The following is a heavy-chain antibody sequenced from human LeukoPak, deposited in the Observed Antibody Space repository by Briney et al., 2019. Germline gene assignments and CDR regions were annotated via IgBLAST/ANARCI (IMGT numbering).Heavy chain of an antibody. D-gene: IGHD2-8*01. CDR1: GGSISSGSYY. CDR3: AREGYCTNGVCYTGFDP. J-gene: IGHJ5*02. V-gene: IGHV4-61*02. Sequence: SQTLSLTCTVSGGSISSGSYYWSWIRQPVGKGLEWIGRIYTSGSTNYNPSLKSRVTISVDTSKNQFSLKLSSVTAADTAVYYCAREGYCTNGVCYTGFDPWGQGTLVTVSS. CDR2: IYTSGST.